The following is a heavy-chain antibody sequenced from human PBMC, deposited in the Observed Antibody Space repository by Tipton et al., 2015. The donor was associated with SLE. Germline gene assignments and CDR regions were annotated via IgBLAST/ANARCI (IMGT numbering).Heavy chain of an antibody. CDR3: AKGWSGGLYFDS. CDR1: GVSVSRYY. J-gene: IGHJ4*02. Sequence: TLSLTCSVSGVSVSRYYWSWIRQPPGTGLEWIGYIYYSGSTNYNPSLKSRVTMSLDTSKNQFSLRLTSVTATDTAVYFCAKGWSGGLYFDSWGQGTQVTVSS. D-gene: IGHD3-3*01. CDR2: IYYSGST. V-gene: IGHV4-59*08.